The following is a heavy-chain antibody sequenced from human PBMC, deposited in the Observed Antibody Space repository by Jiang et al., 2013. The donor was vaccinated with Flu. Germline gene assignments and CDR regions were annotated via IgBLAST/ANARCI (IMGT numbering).Heavy chain of an antibody. D-gene: IGHD3-22*01. CDR2: IYYSGST. Sequence: PGLVKPSETLSLTCTVSGGSISSSSYYWGWIRQPPGKGLEWIGSIYYSGSTYYNPSLKSRVTISVDTSKNQFSLKLSSVTAADTAVYYCARATYYYDSSGYYYNYWGQGTLVTVSS. J-gene: IGHJ4*02. CDR1: GGSISSSSYY. CDR3: ARATYYYDSSGYYYNY. V-gene: IGHV4-39*01.